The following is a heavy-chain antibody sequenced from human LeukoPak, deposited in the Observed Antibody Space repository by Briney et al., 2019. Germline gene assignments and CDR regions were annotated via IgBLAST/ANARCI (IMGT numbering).Heavy chain of an antibody. CDR2: MNPNSGNT. CDR3: ARRHGRCSDGSCYYPDY. D-gene: IGHD2-15*01. CDR1: GYTFTGYD. V-gene: IGHV1-8*01. J-gene: IGHJ4*02. Sequence: ASVKVSCKASGYTFTGYDINWVRQATGQGLGWMGWMNPNSGNTGYAQKFQGRVTMTRNSSITTAYMELSSLRSEDTAVYYCARRHGRCSDGSCYYPDYWGQGTLVTVSS.